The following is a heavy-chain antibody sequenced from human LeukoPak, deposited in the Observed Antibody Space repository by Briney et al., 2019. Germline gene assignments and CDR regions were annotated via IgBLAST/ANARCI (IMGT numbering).Heavy chain of an antibody. V-gene: IGHV1-46*01. CDR1: GYTFTSYY. D-gene: IGHD5-24*01. Sequence: ASVKVSCKASGYTFTSYYMHWLRQPPSQGLEWMGIINPSGGSTSYAQKFQGRVTMTRDTSTSTVYMELSSLRSEDTAVYYCARDRGGMATMVFDYWGQGTLVTVSS. CDR3: ARDRGGMATMVFDY. J-gene: IGHJ4*02. CDR2: INPSGGST.